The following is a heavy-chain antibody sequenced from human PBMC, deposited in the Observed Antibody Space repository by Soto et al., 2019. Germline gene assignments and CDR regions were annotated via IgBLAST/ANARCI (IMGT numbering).Heavy chain of an antibody. V-gene: IGHV1-69*06. CDR1: GSTFNNFA. CDR2: IVVISNTA. Sequence: QVVLLQSGAEVKEPGSSVRVSCKVSGSTFNNFAFSWVRQAPGHGPVWMGGIVVISNTADYSQRFQDRVTITADTSTNTLYMELGSLTFEDTAVYYCARAIKRWEVNYYFDYWGQGTLVTVSS. CDR3: ARAIKRWEVNYYFDY. J-gene: IGHJ4*02. D-gene: IGHD1-26*01.